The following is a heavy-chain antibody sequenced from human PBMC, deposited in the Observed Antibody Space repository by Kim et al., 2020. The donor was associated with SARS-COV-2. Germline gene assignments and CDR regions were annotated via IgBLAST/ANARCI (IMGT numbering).Heavy chain of an antibody. J-gene: IGHJ6*03. D-gene: IGHD3-10*01. Sequence: ASVKVSCKASGYTFTSYDINWVRQATGQGLEWMGWMNPNSGNTGYAQKFQGRVTMTRNTSISTAYMELSSLRSEDTAVYYCARGRYGSGSYGYYYYYYVDVWGKGTTVTVSS. CDR2: MNPNSGNT. V-gene: IGHV1-8*01. CDR3: ARGRYGSGSYGYYYYYYVDV. CDR1: GYTFTSYD.